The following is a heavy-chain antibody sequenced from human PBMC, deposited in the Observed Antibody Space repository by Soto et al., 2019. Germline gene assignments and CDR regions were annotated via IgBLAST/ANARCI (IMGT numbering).Heavy chain of an antibody. V-gene: IGHV1-69*06. J-gene: IGHJ5*02. CDR3: ARGSRIAAEVHWFDP. D-gene: IGHD6-13*01. Sequence: GASVKVSGKASGGTFSSYAISCVRQAPGQGLEWMGGIIPIFGTANYAQKFQGRVTITADKSTSTAYMELSSLRSEDTAVYYCARGSRIAAEVHWFDPWGQGTMVTVSS. CDR2: IIPIFGTA. CDR1: GGTFSSYA.